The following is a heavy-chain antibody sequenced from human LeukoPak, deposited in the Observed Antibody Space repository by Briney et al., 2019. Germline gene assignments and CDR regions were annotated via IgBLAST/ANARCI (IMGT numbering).Heavy chain of an antibody. CDR3: ARGNVDTGGMDV. V-gene: IGHV3-21*01. J-gene: IGHJ6*02. CDR2: NRSSRIYI. CDR1: GFTFSSYS. Sequence: KPGGSLSFSGSASGFTFSSYSMIWVPPAPGNGLMGVSSNRSSRIYIYYADSVKGRFTMSRDNAKNSLYLKMNSMRAEDTAVYYCARGNVDTGGMDVWGQGTTVTVSS. D-gene: IGHD5-18*01.